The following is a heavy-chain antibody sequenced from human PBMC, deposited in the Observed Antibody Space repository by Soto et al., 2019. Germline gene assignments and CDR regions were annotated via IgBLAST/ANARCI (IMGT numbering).Heavy chain of an antibody. D-gene: IGHD2-2*01. CDR3: AKLAGYFIGTNCDGHDAMDV. J-gene: IGHJ6*02. V-gene: IGHV4-39*01. Sequence: SETLSLTCIVSSGSMSSSLNHCGWIRQPPGKGLEWIGNINYSGSTYYNPSLQSRLTISFDTSNNQFSLTLSSVTAADTAVYYCAKLAGYFIGTNCDGHDAMDVWGQRTTVTVSS. CDR2: INYSGST. CDR1: SGSMSSSLNH.